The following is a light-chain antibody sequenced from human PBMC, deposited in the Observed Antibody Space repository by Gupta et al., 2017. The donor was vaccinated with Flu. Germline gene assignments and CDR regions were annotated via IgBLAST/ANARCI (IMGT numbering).Light chain of an antibody. CDR3: QQSYSMYI. CDR1: QSISSC. V-gene: IGKV1-39*01. Sequence: DIEITASPSYLSASVGDRFTIHCRESQSISSCLDWYQQKPGQAPKLMIYAASRVKRGDPSRFSGSGDTKDFTLTSSRRQDEDCADYYEQQSYSMYIFGQGTKVEIK. J-gene: IGKJ2*01. CDR2: AAS.